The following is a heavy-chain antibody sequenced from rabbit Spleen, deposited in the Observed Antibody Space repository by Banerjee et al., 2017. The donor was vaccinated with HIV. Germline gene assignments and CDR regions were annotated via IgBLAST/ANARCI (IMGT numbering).Heavy chain of an antibody. CDR1: GFSFNSGYD. CDR3: ARDAGTSFSTYGMDL. V-gene: IGHV1S40*01. Sequence: QSLEEPGGGLVKPGASLTLTCKASGFSFNSGYDMCWVRQAPGKGLEWIACIYAGSSGNTYSATWAKGRFTISKTSSTTVTLQMTSLTAADTATYFCARDAGTSFSTYGMDLWGQGTLVTVS. D-gene: IGHD8-1*01. J-gene: IGHJ6*01. CDR2: IYAGSSGNT.